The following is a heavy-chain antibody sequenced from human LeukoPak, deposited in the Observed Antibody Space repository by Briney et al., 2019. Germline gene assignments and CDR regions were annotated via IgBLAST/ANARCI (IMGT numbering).Heavy chain of an antibody. CDR1: GGSISSYY. CDR3: ARLRQDNYYYHMDV. V-gene: IGHV4-4*09. CDR2: IYTSGST. Sequence: PSETLSLTCTVSGGSISSYYWSWIRQPPGKGLEWIGYIYTSGSTNYNPSLKSRVTISVDTSKNQFSLKLSSVTAADTAVYYCARLRQDNYYYHMDVWGKGTTVTVSS. J-gene: IGHJ6*03.